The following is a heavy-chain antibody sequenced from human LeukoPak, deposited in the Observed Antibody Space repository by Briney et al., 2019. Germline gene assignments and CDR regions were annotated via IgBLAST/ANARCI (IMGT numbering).Heavy chain of an antibody. V-gene: IGHV3-21*01. J-gene: IGHJ4*02. CDR3: ARVTAAARFVDY. D-gene: IGHD2-21*02. CDR2: ISSSSSYI. CDR1: GFTFSNAW. Sequence: GGSLRLSCGASGFTFSNAWMSWVRQAPGKGLEWVSSISSSSSYIYYADSVKGRFTISRDNAKNSLYLQMNSLRAEDTAVYYCARVTAAARFVDYWGQGTLVTLSS.